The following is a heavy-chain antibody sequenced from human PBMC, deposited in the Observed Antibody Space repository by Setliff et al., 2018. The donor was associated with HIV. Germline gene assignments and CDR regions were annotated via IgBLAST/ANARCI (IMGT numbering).Heavy chain of an antibody. Sequence: GASVKVSCKASGYKFTSYAIHWVRQAPGQGLEWMGWINADNGYAKYSQNFQGRVTITRDTSATTAYMELSSLRSDDTAMYFCARRYCSTVSCSGFCHGLDVWGQGTPVTVSS. J-gene: IGHJ6*02. V-gene: IGHV1-3*01. D-gene: IGHD2-2*01. CDR2: INADNGYA. CDR1: GYKFTSYA. CDR3: ARRYCSTVSCSGFCHGLDV.